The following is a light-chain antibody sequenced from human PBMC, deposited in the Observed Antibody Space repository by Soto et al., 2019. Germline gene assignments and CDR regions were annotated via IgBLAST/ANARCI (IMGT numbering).Light chain of an antibody. CDR1: QRRLYNFNNKNY. V-gene: IGKV4-1*01. CDR3: LQYKAFPWT. J-gene: IGKJ1*01. CDR2: WAS. Sequence: PDGLPVLSPERATLHSNCAQRRLYNFNNKNYFAWYQHKPGQPPKLLIYWASSRESGVPDRFSGSGPGTDFTLTISSLQAEDVAVYYCLQYKAFPWTFGQATKVDIK.